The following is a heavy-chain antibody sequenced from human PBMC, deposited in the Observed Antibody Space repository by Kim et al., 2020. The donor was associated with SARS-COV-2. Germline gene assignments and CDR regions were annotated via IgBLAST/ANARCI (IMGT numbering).Heavy chain of an antibody. Sequence: GGSLRLSCAASGFTFSGYYMSWVRQAPGKGLEWVSYISRSGSYTYYVDSVKGRFTISRDNAKNSLYLQMNSLRAEDTAVYYCARDRLDSSGYYCYYFDYWGQGTLVTVSS. J-gene: IGHJ4*02. D-gene: IGHD3-22*01. V-gene: IGHV3-11*05. CDR1: GFTFSGYY. CDR2: ISRSGSYT. CDR3: ARDRLDSSGYYCYYFDY.